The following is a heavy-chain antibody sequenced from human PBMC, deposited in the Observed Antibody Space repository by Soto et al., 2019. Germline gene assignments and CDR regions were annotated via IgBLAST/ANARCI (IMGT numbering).Heavy chain of an antibody. CDR3: ARPRRGMDV. J-gene: IGHJ6*02. Sequence: QVQLQESGPGLVKPSGTLSLTCAVSGGSISSSNWWSWVRQPPGKGLQWIGESYHSGCTNYNPSLEARVSNSLDKSKDLLSQRLSTVTAAVSDVYYGARPRRGMDVWGQGTTVTVSS. V-gene: IGHV4-4*02. CDR2: SYHSGCT. CDR1: GGSISSSNW.